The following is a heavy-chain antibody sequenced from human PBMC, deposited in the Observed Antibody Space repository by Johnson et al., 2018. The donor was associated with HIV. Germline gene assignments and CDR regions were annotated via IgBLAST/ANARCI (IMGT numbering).Heavy chain of an antibody. J-gene: IGHJ3*02. V-gene: IGHV3-11*04. CDR2: ISSSDSTI. CDR3: ARGSKWELLGAFDI. Sequence: QVQLVESGGGLVQPGGSLRLSCAASGFTFSDYYMSWIRQAPGKGLEWVSYISSSDSTIYYADSVKGRFTISRDNSKNTLYLQMNSLRAEDTAVDYCARGSKWELLGAFDIWGQGTMVTVSS. CDR1: GFTFSDYY. D-gene: IGHD1-26*01.